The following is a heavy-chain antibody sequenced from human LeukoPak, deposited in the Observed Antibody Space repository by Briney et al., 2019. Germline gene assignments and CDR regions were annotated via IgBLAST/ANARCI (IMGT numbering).Heavy chain of an antibody. D-gene: IGHD2-8*01. CDR3: APEGYCTNGVCPLPASN. V-gene: IGHV1-69*02. J-gene: IGHJ4*02. CDR2: IIPILGIA. CDR1: GGTFSSYT. Sequence: SVKVSCKASGGTFSSYTISWVRQAPGQGLEWMGRIIPILGIANYAQKFQDRVTITADKSTSTAYMELSSLRSEDTAVYYCAPEGYCTNGVCPLPASNWGQGTLVTVSS.